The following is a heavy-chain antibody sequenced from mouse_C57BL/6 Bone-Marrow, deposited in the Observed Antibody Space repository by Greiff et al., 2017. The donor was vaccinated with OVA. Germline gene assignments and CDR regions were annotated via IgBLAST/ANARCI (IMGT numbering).Heavy chain of an antibody. CDR1: GYTFTSYW. CDR3: ARHRGWLLRWYFDV. Sequence: VQLQQPGAELVKPGASVKMSCKASGYTFTSYWITWVKQRPGQGLEWIGDIYPGSGSTNYNEKFKSKATLTVDTSSSTAYMQLSSLTSEDSAVYYWARHRGWLLRWYFDVWGTGTTVTVSS. CDR2: IYPGSGST. V-gene: IGHV1-55*01. J-gene: IGHJ1*03. D-gene: IGHD2-3*01.